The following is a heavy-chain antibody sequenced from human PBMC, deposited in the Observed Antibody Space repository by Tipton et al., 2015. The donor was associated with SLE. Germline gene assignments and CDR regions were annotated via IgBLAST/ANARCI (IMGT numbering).Heavy chain of an antibody. D-gene: IGHD3-16*01. V-gene: IGHV4-61*09. Sequence: TLSLTCTVSGGSISSGSYYWSWIRQPAGKGLEWIGYIYYSGSTNYNPSLKSRVTISVDTSKNQFSLKLSSVTAADTAVYYCRLITITSLFDYWGQGTLVTVSS. CDR1: GGSISSGSYY. J-gene: IGHJ4*02. CDR2: IYYSGST. CDR3: RLITITSLFDY.